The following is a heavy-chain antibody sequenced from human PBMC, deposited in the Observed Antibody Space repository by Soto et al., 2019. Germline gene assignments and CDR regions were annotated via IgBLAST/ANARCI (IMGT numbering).Heavy chain of an antibody. CDR3: TSCRGYCTGLVAYDI. J-gene: IGHJ3*02. Sequence: DVQLVESGGGLIKPGGSLRLSCTASEFTFANAFMNWVRQAPGKGLEWIGRIRTKTYGEAVDYAAPVKGRFTISRDDSKDTMYLQMNSLKIEDTAVYYCTSCRGYCTGLVAYDIWGPGTMVTVSS. CDR1: EFTFANAF. D-gene: IGHD2-8*02. CDR2: IRTKTYGEAV. V-gene: IGHV3-15*07.